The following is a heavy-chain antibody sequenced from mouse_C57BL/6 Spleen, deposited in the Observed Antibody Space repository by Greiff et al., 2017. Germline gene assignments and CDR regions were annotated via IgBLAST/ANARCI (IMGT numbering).Heavy chain of an antibody. CDR3: ATTVVADYYAMDY. CDR2: IYPRDGST. CDR1: GYTFTSYD. J-gene: IGHJ4*01. Sequence: VQLQQPGPELVKPGASVKLSCKASGYTFTSYDINWVKQRPGQGLEWIGWIYPRDGSTKYNEKFKGKATLTVDTSSSTAYMELHSLTSEDSAVYFCATTVVADYYAMDYWGQGTSVTVSS. V-gene: IGHV1-85*01. D-gene: IGHD1-1*01.